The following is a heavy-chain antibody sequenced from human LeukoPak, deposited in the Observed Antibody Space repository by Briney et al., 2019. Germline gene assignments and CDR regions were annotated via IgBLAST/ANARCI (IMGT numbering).Heavy chain of an antibody. J-gene: IGHJ4*02. Sequence: ASVKVSCKASGDTFTDYYMHWVRQAPGQGLEWMGRLNPNSGGTNYAQKFQARVTMTRNTSISTAYMELSRLRSDDTALYYCARAAYYYDGSGYYLGDWGQGTLVTVSS. V-gene: IGHV1-2*06. CDR2: LNPNSGGT. D-gene: IGHD3-22*01. CDR1: GDTFTDYY. CDR3: ARAAYYYDGSGYYLGD.